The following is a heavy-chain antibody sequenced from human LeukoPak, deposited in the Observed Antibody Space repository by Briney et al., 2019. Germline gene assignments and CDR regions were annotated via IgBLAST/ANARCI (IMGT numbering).Heavy chain of an antibody. CDR3: ARARYSTSSGIDY. D-gene: IGHD6-6*01. V-gene: IGHV3-53*01. CDR2: IYPDGST. Sequence: PGGSLRLSCEASGFIVSSNHMSWVRRAPGKGLEWVSVIYPDGSTNYADSVKGRFTISRDNSKNTLCLQMNSLRAEDTAVYYCARARYSTSSGIDYWGLGTLVTVSS. CDR1: GFIVSSNH. J-gene: IGHJ4*02.